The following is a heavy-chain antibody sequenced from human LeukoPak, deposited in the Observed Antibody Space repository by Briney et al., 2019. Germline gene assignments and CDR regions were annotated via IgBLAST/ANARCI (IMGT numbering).Heavy chain of an antibody. CDR1: GGSISRYY. J-gene: IGHJ3*02. V-gene: IGHV4-59*12. CDR3: AKSNGYGLVDI. CDR2: KDYSGST. Sequence: SETLSLTCTVSGGSISRYYWSWIRQPPGKGLEWIGYKDYSGSTNYNRSLKSRVTISVDTSRNQFSLKLNSVTAADTAVYYCAKSNGYGLVDIWGQGTMVTVSS. D-gene: IGHD3-10*01.